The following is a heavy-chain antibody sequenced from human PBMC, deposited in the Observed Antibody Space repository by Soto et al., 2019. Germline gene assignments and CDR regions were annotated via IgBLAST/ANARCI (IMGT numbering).Heavy chain of an antibody. CDR2: IKSKTDGGTT. CDR3: TTGLVKGRGAFDI. J-gene: IGHJ3*02. CDR1: GFTSSNAW. D-gene: IGHD2-21*01. Sequence: GGSLRLSCAASGFTSSNAWMNWVRQAPGKGLEWVGRIKSKTDGGTTDYAAPVNGSFTISRDDSKNTLYLQMNSLKTEDSAVYYCTTGLVKGRGAFDIWGQGTMVTVSS. V-gene: IGHV3-15*07.